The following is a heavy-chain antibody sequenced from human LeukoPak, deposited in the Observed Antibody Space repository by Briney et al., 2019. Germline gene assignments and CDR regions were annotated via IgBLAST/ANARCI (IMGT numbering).Heavy chain of an antibody. Sequence: GESLKISFKGAGSIFNGYWIAWGRPMPGKGVEGRGIIYPGDSDTRYSPSFQGQVTISADRSISTAYLQWSSLKASDTAMYYCARPGNSLAAGFDYWGQGTLVTVSS. CDR1: GSIFNGYW. CDR2: IYPGDSDT. J-gene: IGHJ4*02. D-gene: IGHD6-13*01. V-gene: IGHV5-51*01. CDR3: ARPGNSLAAGFDY.